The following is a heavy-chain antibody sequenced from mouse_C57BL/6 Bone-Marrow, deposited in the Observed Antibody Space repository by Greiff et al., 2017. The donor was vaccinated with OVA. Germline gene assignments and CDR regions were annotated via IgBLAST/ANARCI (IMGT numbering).Heavy chain of an antibody. CDR2: ISSGGSYT. J-gene: IGHJ3*01. V-gene: IGHV5-6*01. CDR1: GFTFSSYG. D-gene: IGHD4-1*01. Sequence: EVHLVESGGDLVKPGGSLKLSCAASGFTFSSYGMSWVRQTPDKRLEWVATISSGGSYTYYPDSVKGRFTISRDNAKNTLYLQMSSLKSEDTAMYYCARRNWVFAYWGQGTLVTVSA. CDR3: ARRNWVFAY.